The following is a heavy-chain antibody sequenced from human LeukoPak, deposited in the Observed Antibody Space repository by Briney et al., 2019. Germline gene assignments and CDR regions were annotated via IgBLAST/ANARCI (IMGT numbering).Heavy chain of an antibody. Sequence: PGGSLRLSCAASGFTFSSYAMSWVRQAPGKGLEWVGRIKSKTDGGTTDYAAPVKGRFTISRDDSKNTLYLQMNSLKTEDTAVYYCTTGDIVVVVAATSSVLAHLWGQGTLVTVSS. V-gene: IGHV3-15*01. D-gene: IGHD2-15*01. J-gene: IGHJ5*02. CDR2: IKSKTDGGTT. CDR1: GFTFSSYA. CDR3: TTGDIVVVVAATSSVLAHL.